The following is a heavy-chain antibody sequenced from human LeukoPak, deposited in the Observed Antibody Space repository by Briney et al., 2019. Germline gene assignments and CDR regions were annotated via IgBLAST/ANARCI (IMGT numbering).Heavy chain of an antibody. CDR2: INIDGSST. J-gene: IGHJ5*02. V-gene: IGHV3-74*01. CDR3: ARAGVAGLGNSWFDP. CDR1: GFTFSSYW. Sequence: PGGSLRLSCAASGFTFSSYWMFWVRQAPEKGLVWVSRINIDGSSTTYADSVKGRFTISRDNAKNTLYLQMNNLRAEDTAVYYCARAGVAGLGNSWFDPWGQGTLVTVSS. D-gene: IGHD6-19*01.